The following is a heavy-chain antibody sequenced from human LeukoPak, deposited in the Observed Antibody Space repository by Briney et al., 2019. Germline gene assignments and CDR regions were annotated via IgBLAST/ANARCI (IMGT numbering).Heavy chain of an antibody. CDR3: ARAVRGCSGYDRSPGFDY. CDR1: GGSFSGYY. D-gene: IGHD5-12*01. Sequence: SETLSLTCAVYGGSFSGYYWSWIRQPPGKGLEWIGSIYYSGSTYYNPSLKSRVTISVDTSKNQFSLKLSSVTAADTAVYYCARAVRGCSGYDRSPGFDYWGQGTLVTVSS. J-gene: IGHJ4*02. V-gene: IGHV4-34*01. CDR2: IYYSGST.